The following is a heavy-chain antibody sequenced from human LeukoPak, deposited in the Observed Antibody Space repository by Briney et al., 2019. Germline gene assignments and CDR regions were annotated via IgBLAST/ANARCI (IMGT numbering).Heavy chain of an antibody. CDR3: ARANDYQPFDY. Sequence: GGSLRLSCAASGFTFSSYAMHWVRQAPGRGLEYVSAISSNGGSTYYANFVKGRFTISRDNSKNTLYLQMGSLRAEDMAVYYCARANDYQPFDYWGQGTLVTVSS. J-gene: IGHJ4*02. CDR2: ISSNGGST. CDR1: GFTFSSYA. V-gene: IGHV3-64*01. D-gene: IGHD2-2*01.